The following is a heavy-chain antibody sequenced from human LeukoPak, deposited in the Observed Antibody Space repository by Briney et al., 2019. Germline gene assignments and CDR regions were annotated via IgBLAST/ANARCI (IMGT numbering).Heavy chain of an antibody. J-gene: IGHJ4*02. CDR2: IYYSGST. CDR3: ASITVDTAMVYFDY. V-gene: IGHV4-59*08. Sequence: SETLCLTCAVSGGSISSYYWSWIRQPPGKGLEWIGYIYYSGSTNCNPSLKSRVTISVDTSKNQFSLKLSSVTAADTAVYYCASITVDTAMVYFDYWGQGTLVTVSS. CDR1: GGSISSYY. D-gene: IGHD5-18*01.